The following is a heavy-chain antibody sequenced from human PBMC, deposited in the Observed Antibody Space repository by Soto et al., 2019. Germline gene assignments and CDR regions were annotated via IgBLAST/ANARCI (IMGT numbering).Heavy chain of an antibody. Sequence: FKTTVSGCTSNNVDWLRQSTRQGVEWRGIITPSGGSKSYAQKVQGTATMTRDTSTSTVYMELSSLRSEDTAVYYCARDGGGYSGGFSYFDYWGQGTLVTVSS. CDR2: ITPSGGSK. CDR3: ARDGGGYSGGFSYFDY. V-gene: IGHV1-46*01. CDR1: VSGCTSNN. D-gene: IGHD6-19*01. J-gene: IGHJ4*02.